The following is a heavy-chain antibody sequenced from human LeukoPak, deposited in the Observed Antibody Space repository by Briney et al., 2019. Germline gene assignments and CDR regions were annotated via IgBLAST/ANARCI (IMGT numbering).Heavy chain of an antibody. CDR1: GITVSTNY. V-gene: IGHV3-66*01. D-gene: IGHD3-10*01. CDR3: ASMVRGTASGY. CDR2: IYGSGNT. Sequence: GGSLRLSCAVSGITVSTNYMSWVRQAPGKGLEWVSVIYGSGNTYYADSVKGRFTISRDNSKNTLYLQITSLRAEDTAVYYCASMVRGTASGYWGQGTLVTVSS. J-gene: IGHJ4*02.